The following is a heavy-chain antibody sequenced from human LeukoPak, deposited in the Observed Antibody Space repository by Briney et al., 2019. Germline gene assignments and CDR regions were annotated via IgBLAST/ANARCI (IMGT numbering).Heavy chain of an antibody. D-gene: IGHD3-10*01. CDR2: ISSGGTYE. CDR1: GFTFSNYA. CDR3: ARDSTYYYDSGSSGPHYFDN. J-gene: IGHJ4*02. V-gene: IGHV3-30*01. Sequence: GGSLRLSCAASGFTFSNYAMHWVRQAPGKGLEWVSLISSGGTYEYYADSVKGRFTISRDNSKNTLYLQLNSLRAEDTAVYYCARDSTYYYDSGSSGPHYFDNWGQGTLVTASS.